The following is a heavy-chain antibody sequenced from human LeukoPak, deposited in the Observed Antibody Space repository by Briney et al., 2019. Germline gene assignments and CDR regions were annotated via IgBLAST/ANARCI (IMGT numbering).Heavy chain of an antibody. V-gene: IGHV4-59*08. CDR2: IYYSGRT. Sequence: SETLSLTCTVSGGSISSDYWSWNRQPPGKGLEWIGYIYYSGRTNYNPSLKSRVTISVDTSKNQFSLKLSSVTAADTAVYYCARQYSGYDWGSSLQLWPPFDPWGQGTLVTVSS. CDR1: GGSISSDY. D-gene: IGHD5-12*01. CDR3: ARQYSGYDWGSSLQLWPPFDP. J-gene: IGHJ5*02.